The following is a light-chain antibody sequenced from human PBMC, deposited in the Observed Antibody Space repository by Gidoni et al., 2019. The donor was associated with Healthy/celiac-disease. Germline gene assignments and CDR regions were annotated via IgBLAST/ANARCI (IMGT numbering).Light chain of an antibody. CDR3: AAWDDSLSGRGV. Sequence: QSVLTQPPSASGTPGQSVTISCSASSSNIGSNYVYWYQQLPGTAPKLLIYRNNQRPSGVPDRFSGSKSGTSASLAISGLRSEDEADYYCAAWDDSLSGRGVFGGGTKLTVL. V-gene: IGLV1-47*01. CDR2: RNN. J-gene: IGLJ3*02. CDR1: SSNIGSNY.